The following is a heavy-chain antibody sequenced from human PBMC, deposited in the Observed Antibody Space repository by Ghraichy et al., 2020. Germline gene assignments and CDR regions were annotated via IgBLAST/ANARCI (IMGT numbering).Heavy chain of an antibody. CDR2: ISYDGSNK. CDR3: AKDDLVGATDY. V-gene: IGHV3-30*18. D-gene: IGHD1-26*01. J-gene: IGHJ4*02. Sequence: GGSLRPSCAASGFTFSSYGMHWVRQAPGKGLEWVAVISYDGSNKYYADSVKGRFTISRDNSKNTLYLQMNSLRAEDTAVYYCAKDDLVGATDYWGQGTLVTVSS. CDR1: GFTFSSYG.